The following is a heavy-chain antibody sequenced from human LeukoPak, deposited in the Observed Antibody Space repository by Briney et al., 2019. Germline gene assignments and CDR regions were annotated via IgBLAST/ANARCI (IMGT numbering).Heavy chain of an antibody. Sequence: GGSLRLSCAASGFTFSSYAMSWVPQAPGKGLEWVSAISGSGGSTYYADSVKGRFTISRDNSKNTLYLQMNSLRAEDTAVYYCAKVRSGSGSYSYYYYYGMDVWGQGTTVTVSS. D-gene: IGHD3-10*01. CDR2: ISGSGGST. V-gene: IGHV3-23*01. J-gene: IGHJ6*02. CDR1: GFTFSSYA. CDR3: AKVRSGSGSYSYYYYYGMDV.